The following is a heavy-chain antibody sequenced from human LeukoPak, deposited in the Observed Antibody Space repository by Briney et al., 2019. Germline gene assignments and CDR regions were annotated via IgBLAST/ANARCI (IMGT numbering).Heavy chain of an antibody. CDR2: INHSGST. Sequence: SETLSLTCAVYGGSFSGYYWSWIRQPPGKGLEWIGEINHSGSTNYNPSLKSRVTISVDTSKNQFSLKLSSVTAADTAVYYCARWGRIAVAAWGQGTLVTVSS. J-gene: IGHJ4*02. V-gene: IGHV4-34*01. D-gene: IGHD6-19*01. CDR1: GGSFSGYY. CDR3: ARWGRIAVAA.